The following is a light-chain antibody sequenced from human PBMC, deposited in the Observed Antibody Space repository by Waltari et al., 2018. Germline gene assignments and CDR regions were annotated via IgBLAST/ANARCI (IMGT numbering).Light chain of an antibody. CDR2: GVY. J-gene: IGLJ3*02. CDR1: SSSSRAYAY. CDR3: CSYANAKWV. Sequence: QSVLPQPRSVSGAPGHSVATSCTGTSSSSRAYAYVSWYQQYPGKAHQVMIYGVYKRPSGVPVRVAGSKSGNTASLTISGLQAEDEADYYCCSYANAKWVFGGGTRLTVL. V-gene: IGLV2-11*01.